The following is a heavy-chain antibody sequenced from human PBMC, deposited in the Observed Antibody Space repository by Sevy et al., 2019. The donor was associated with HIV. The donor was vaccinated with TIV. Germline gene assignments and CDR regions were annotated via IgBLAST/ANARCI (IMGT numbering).Heavy chain of an antibody. CDR1: GGSIPGHY. J-gene: IGHJ4*01. D-gene: IGHD3-10*01. V-gene: IGHV4-59*11. CDR2: HYHSDST. CDR3: ARVDNSGTYVLY. Sequence: SETLSLTCAVSGGSIPGHYWSWIRQTPQKGLEWIGYHYHSDSTKYNPSLKSRATISVHTSKNQFFLSLSSVTAADTAVYYCARVDNSGTYVLYWGQESGSPSPQ.